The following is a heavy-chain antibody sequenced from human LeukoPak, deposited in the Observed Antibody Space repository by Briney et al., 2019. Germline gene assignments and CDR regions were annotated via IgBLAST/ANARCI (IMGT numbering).Heavy chain of an antibody. V-gene: IGHV4-59*01. Sequence: SETLSLTCTVSGGSISSYYWSWIRQPPGKGLEWIGHIYYSGSTNYNPSLKSRVTISVDTSKNQFSLKLSSVTAADTAVYYCARQYAGPDAFDIWGQGTMVTVSS. CDR3: ARQYAGPDAFDI. CDR1: GGSISSYY. D-gene: IGHD2-8*01. CDR2: IYYSGST. J-gene: IGHJ3*02.